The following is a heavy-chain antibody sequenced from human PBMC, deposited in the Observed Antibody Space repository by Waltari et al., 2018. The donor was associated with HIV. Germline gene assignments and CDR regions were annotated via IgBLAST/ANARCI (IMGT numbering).Heavy chain of an antibody. CDR3: TKGTAGSYLNGGYFDY. Sequence: EVQLVESGGGLVQPGGSLRLSCAASEFIVSSNYMSWVRQARGKGLAWVSVSYSGGSTYNADYVKGRFTISRDNSKNTLYLQMNSLRAEDTAVYYCTKGTAGSYLNGGYFDYWGQGTRVTVSS. D-gene: IGHD2-15*01. J-gene: IGHJ4*02. V-gene: IGHV3-66*01. CDR2: SYSGGST. CDR1: EFIVSSNY.